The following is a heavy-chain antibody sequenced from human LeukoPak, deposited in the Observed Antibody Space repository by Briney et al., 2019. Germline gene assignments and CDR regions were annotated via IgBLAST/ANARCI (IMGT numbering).Heavy chain of an antibody. CDR1: GFTFSSYA. D-gene: IGHD6-6*01. CDR2: ISYDGSNK. J-gene: IGHJ4*02. Sequence: PGGSLRLSCAASGFTFSSYAMHWVRQAPGKGLEWVAVISYDGSNKYYADSVKGRFTISRDNSKNTLYLQMNSLRAEDTAVYYCARESQAFEYSSSPGGYWGQGTLVTVSS. CDR3: ARESQAFEYSSSPGGY. V-gene: IGHV3-30-3*01.